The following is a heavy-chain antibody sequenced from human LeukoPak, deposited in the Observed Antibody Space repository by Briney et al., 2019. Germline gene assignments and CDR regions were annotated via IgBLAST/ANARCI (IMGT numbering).Heavy chain of an antibody. CDR1: GGTFSSYA. CDR3: ARGAGDTHIDY. Sequence: SVKVSCKASGGTFSSYAISWVRQAPGQGLEWMGRIIPILGIANYAQKFQGRVTITADKSTSTAYMELSSLRSEDTAVYYCARGAGDTHIDYWGQGTLVTASS. J-gene: IGHJ4*02. CDR2: IIPILGIA. D-gene: IGHD5-18*01. V-gene: IGHV1-69*04.